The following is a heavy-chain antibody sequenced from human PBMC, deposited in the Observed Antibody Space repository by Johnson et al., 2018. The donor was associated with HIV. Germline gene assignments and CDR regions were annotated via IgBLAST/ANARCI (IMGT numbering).Heavy chain of an antibody. CDR2: IKKDGSEK. J-gene: IGHJ3*02. CDR1: GFTFDDYG. D-gene: IGHD6-19*01. V-gene: IGHV3-7*01. CDR3: ARFYSSGWSDAFDI. Sequence: VQLVESGGGVVRPGGSLRLSCAASGFTFDDYGMSWVRQVPGKGLAWVANIKKDGSEKYYVDSVKGRFTIARDNAKSSLYLQINSLRAEDTAVYYCARFYSSGWSDAFDIWGQGTMVTVSS.